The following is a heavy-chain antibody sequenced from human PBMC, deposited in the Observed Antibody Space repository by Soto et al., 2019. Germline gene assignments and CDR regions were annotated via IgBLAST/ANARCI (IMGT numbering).Heavy chain of an antibody. D-gene: IGHD3-10*01. CDR2: INHSGST. J-gene: IGHJ5*02. V-gene: IGHV4-34*01. CDR3: ARDHVDYYGSGIVIDP. Sequence: PSETLSHTCAVYGGSFSGYYWSWIRQPPGKGLEWIGEINHSGSTNYNPSLKSRVTISVDTSKNQFSLKLSSVTAADTAVYYCARDHVDYYGSGIVIDPWGQGTQVIVSS. CDR1: GGSFSGYY.